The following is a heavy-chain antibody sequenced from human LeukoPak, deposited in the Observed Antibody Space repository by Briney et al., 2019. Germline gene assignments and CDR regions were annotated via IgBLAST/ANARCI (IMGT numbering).Heavy chain of an antibody. D-gene: IGHD1-1*01. Sequence: GGSLRLSCAASGFTFSNCGIHWVRQAPGKGPEWVAFIRCDGSNEHYADSVQGRFTISRDNSKNTLYLQMNSLRAEDTAVYYCTKDGQGNVFDYWGQGTQVTVSS. V-gene: IGHV3-30*02. J-gene: IGHJ4*02. CDR1: GFTFSNCG. CDR3: TKDGQGNVFDY. CDR2: IRCDGSNE.